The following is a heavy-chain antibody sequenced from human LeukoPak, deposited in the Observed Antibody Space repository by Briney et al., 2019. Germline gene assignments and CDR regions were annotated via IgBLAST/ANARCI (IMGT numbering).Heavy chain of an antibody. CDR1: GGSISSSSYY. J-gene: IGHJ4*02. D-gene: IGHD5/OR15-5a*01. V-gene: IGHV4-39*07. CDR2: IYYSGST. CDR3: ASGVYGRMNY. Sequence: SETLSLTCTVSGGSISSSSYYWGWIRQPPGKGLEWIGSIYYSGSTYYNPSLKSRVTISVDTSKNQFSLKLSSVTAADTAVYYCASGVYGRMNYWGQGTLVTVSS.